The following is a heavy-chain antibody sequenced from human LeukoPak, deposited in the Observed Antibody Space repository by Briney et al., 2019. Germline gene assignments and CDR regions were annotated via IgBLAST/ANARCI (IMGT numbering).Heavy chain of an antibody. Sequence: SETLSLTCTVSGDSISSSIYYWGWIRQPPGKGLEWIGSIYYSGRTYYNPSLKSRVIISVDTSKNQFSLKLSSVTAADTAVYYCARGNPFTAWFGELLGNDYWGQGTLVTVSS. J-gene: IGHJ4*02. D-gene: IGHD3-10*01. CDR3: ARGNPFTAWFGELLGNDY. CDR1: GDSISSSIYY. V-gene: IGHV4-39*01. CDR2: IYYSGRT.